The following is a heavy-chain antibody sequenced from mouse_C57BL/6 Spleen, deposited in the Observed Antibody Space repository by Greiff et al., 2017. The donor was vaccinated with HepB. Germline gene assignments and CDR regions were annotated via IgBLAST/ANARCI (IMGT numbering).Heavy chain of an antibody. CDR2: IYPGDGDT. D-gene: IGHD1-1*01. J-gene: IGHJ3*01. Sequence: VQLQQSGPELVKPGASVKISCKASGYAFSSSWMNWVKQRPGEGLEWIGRIYPGDGDTNYNGKFKGKATLTADKSSSTAYMQLSSLTSEDSAVYFCARGGTTEGFAYWGQGTLVTVSA. CDR3: ARGGTTEGFAY. CDR1: GYAFSSSW. V-gene: IGHV1-82*01.